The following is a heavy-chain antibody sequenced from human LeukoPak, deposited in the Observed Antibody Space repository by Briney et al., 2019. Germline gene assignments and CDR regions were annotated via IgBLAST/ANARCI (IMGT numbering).Heavy chain of an antibody. CDR1: GYTFTGYY. D-gene: IGHD6-13*01. J-gene: IGHJ5*02. CDR2: INPNSGGT. CDR3: ARDPGIAAAGTTWFDP. Sequence: ASVKVSCKASGYTFTGYYMHWVRQAPGQGLEWMGWINPNSGGTNSAQKFQGRVAMTRDTSISTAYMELSRLRSDDTAVYYCARDPGIAAAGTTWFDPWGQGTLVTVSS. V-gene: IGHV1-2*02.